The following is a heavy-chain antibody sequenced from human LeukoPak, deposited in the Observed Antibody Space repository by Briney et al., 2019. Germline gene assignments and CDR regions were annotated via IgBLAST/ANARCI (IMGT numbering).Heavy chain of an antibody. CDR2: IVSNGDST. CDR3: VDPGWYYDSSGYSYYYGMDV. D-gene: IGHD3-22*01. Sequence: GGSLRLSCSASGFTFSRYGMHWVRQAPGKGLEYVSAIVSNGDSTYYADSVKGRFTISRDNAKNTLYLQMSSLRPDDTAVYYCVDPGWYYDSSGYSYYYGMDVWGQGTTVTVSS. CDR1: GFTFSRYG. J-gene: IGHJ6*02. V-gene: IGHV3-64D*09.